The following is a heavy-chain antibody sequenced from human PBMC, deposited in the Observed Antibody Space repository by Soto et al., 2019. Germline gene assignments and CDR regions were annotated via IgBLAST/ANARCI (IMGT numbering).Heavy chain of an antibody. CDR1: GGSISSSSYY. V-gene: IGHV4-39*01. CDR3: ARPYDYVWGSYRQNAFDI. J-gene: IGHJ3*02. CDR2: IYYSGST. D-gene: IGHD3-16*02. Sequence: SETLSITFTVSGGSISSSSYYCRWIRQPRGKWLAWIVSIYYSGSTYYNPSLKSRVTISVDTSKNQFSLKLSSVTAADTAVYYCARPYDYVWGSYRQNAFDIWGQGTMVT.